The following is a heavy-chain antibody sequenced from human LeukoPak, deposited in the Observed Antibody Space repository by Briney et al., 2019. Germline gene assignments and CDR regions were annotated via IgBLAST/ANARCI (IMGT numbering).Heavy chain of an antibody. CDR1: GFTFSSYS. CDR3: ARDSGNTYYYDSSGYWNY. Sequence: GGSLRLSCAASGFTFSSYSMNWVRQAPGKGLEWVSSISSSSSYIYYADSVKGRFTISRDNSKNTLYLQMNSLRAEDTAVYYCARDSGNTYYYDSSGYWNYWGQGTLVTVSS. V-gene: IGHV3-21*01. CDR2: ISSSSSYI. D-gene: IGHD3-22*01. J-gene: IGHJ4*02.